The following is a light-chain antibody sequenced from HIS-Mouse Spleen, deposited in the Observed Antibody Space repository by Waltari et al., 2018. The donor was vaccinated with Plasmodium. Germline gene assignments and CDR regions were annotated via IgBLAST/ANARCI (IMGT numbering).Light chain of an antibody. CDR3: QQRSNWPLT. CDR1: QSVSSY. V-gene: IGKV3-11*01. J-gene: IGKJ4*01. Sequence: EIVLTQSPATLSSSQGERATTSCRASQSVSSYLAWYQQKPGQAPRLLIYDASNRATGIPARFSGSGSGTDFTLTISSLEPEDFAVYYCQQRSNWPLTFGGGTKVEIK. CDR2: DAS.